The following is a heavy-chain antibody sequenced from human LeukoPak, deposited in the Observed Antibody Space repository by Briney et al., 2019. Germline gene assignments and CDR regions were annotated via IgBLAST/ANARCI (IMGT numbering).Heavy chain of an antibody. Sequence: GGSLRLSCAGSGFIFNNYAMHWVRQPPGKGLEWVSGISWNSGTIDYADSVRGRFTISRGNAKNSLYLQMDSLRGEDTAFYYRAKDNRRHYTSGPNPDSLHWGQGALVTVSS. CDR1: GFIFNNYA. D-gene: IGHD6-19*01. V-gene: IGHV3-9*01. J-gene: IGHJ4*02. CDR2: ISWNSGTI. CDR3: AKDNRRHYTSGPNPDSLH.